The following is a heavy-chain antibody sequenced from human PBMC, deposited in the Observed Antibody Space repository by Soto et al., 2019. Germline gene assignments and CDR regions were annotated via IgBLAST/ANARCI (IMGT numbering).Heavy chain of an antibody. CDR2: IIPIFGTA. V-gene: IGHV1-69*01. CDR3: ASSSDKGISAAGAGDY. Sequence: QVQLVQSGAEVKQPGSSVKVSCTASGGTFSSYAISWVRQAPGQGLEWMGGIIPIFGTANYAQKFQGRVTITADESTRTAYMELSSLRSEDTAVYYCASSSDKGISAAGAGDYWGQGTLVTVSS. D-gene: IGHD6-13*01. J-gene: IGHJ4*02. CDR1: GGTFSSYA.